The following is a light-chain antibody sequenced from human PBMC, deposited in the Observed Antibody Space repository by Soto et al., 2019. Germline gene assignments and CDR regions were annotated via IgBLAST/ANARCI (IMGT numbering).Light chain of an antibody. CDR1: SSNIGSNT. Sequence: QSVLTQPPSASGTPGQRVTISCSGSSSNIGSNTVNWYQQLPGTAPKLLIYSNNQQPSGVPDRFSGSKSSPSASLAISGLQSEYEAEYYCSALDGSLNGVVFGGGTTVTVL. J-gene: IGLJ2*01. V-gene: IGLV1-44*01. CDR2: SNN. CDR3: SALDGSLNGVV.